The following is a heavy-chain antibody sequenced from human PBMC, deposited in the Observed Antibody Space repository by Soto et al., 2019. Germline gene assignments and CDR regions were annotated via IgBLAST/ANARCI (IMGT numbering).Heavy chain of an antibody. CDR3: ARVRGYSYGSTFDY. CDR2: IYHSGST. CDR1: GGSISSGGYS. Sequence: NPSETLSLTCAVSGGSISSGGYSWSWIRQPPGKGLEWIGYIYHSGSTYYNPSLKSRVTISVDRSKNQFSLKLSSVTAADTAVYYCARVRGYSYGSTFDYWGQGTLVTVSS. D-gene: IGHD5-18*01. V-gene: IGHV4-30-2*01. J-gene: IGHJ4*02.